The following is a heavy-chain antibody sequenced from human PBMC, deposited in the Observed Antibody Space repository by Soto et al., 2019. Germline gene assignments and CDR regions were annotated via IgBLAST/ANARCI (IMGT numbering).Heavy chain of an antibody. J-gene: IGHJ3*02. V-gene: IGHV1-18*01. CDR2: ISAYNGNT. CDR1: GYTFTSYG. CDR3: ATSDYGDYADAFDI. D-gene: IGHD4-17*01. Sequence: ASVKVSCKASGYTFTSYGISWVRQAPGQGPEWMGWISAYNGNTNYAQKLQGRVTMTTDTSTSTAYMELRSLRSDDTAVYYCATSDYGDYADAFDIWGQGTMVTVSS.